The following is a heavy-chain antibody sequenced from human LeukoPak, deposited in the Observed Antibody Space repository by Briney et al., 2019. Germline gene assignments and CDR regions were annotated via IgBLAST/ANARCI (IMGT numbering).Heavy chain of an antibody. V-gene: IGHV1-2*06. CDR1: GYTFTGYY. CDR2: INPNSGGT. Sequence: ASVKVSCKASGYTFTGYYMHWVRQAPGQGLEWMGRINPNSGGTNYAQKFQGRVTMTRDTSISTAYMELSRLRSDDTAVYYCARVPALGSSWYRGLYYYYYGMDVWGQGTTVTVSS. CDR3: ARVPALGSSWYRGLYYYYYGMDV. J-gene: IGHJ6*02. D-gene: IGHD6-13*01.